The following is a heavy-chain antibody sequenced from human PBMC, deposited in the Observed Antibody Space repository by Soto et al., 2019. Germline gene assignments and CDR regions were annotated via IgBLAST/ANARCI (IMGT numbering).Heavy chain of an antibody. J-gene: IGHJ1*01. V-gene: IGHV3-33*01. CDR2: IWYDGSNK. D-gene: IGHD6-19*01. Sequence: PGGSLSLSCAASGFPFSSYGMHWVRQAPGKGLEWVAVIWYDGSNKYYADSVKGRFTISRDNSKNTLYLQMNSLRAEDTAVYYCATDRYSSGWYFEYFQHWGQGTLVTVSS. CDR1: GFPFSSYG. CDR3: ATDRYSSGWYFEYFQH.